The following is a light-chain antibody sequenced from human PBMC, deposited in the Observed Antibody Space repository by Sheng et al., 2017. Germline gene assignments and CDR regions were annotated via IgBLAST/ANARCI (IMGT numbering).Light chain of an antibody. V-gene: IGKV1-5*03. CDR1: QNIRIW. CDR3: QQYSDDWS. J-gene: IGKJ1*01. CDR2: KAS. Sequence: IHMTQSPSTLSASVGDRVTITCRASQNIRIWLAWYQQKPGKAPKVLIYKASNLESGVPSRFSGGGSGTQFTLTISNLQPDDFATYYCQQYSDDWSFGQGTKVENK.